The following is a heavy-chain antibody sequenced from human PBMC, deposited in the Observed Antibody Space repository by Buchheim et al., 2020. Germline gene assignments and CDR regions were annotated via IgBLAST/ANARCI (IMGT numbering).Heavy chain of an antibody. V-gene: IGHV4-61*01. CDR3: ARDASDYYSGWYGFFPH. CDR2: IYSSGST. CDR1: GGSVTSGNFY. D-gene: IGHD6-13*01. Sequence: QVQLQESGPGLVKPSETLSVTCTVSGGSVTSGNFYWSWIRQPPGKGLEWIGYIYSSGSTNYHPSLKSRVSISVDTSKNQFSLDVRSVTAADTAVYYCARDASDYYSGWYGFFPHWGQGIL. J-gene: IGHJ1*01.